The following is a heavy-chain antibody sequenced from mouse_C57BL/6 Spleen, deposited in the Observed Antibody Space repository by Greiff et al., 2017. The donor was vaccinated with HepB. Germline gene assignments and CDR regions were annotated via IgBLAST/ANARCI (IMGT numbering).Heavy chain of an antibody. J-gene: IGHJ1*03. V-gene: IGHV3-6*01. CDR3: ARRGGNYWYFDV. CDR1: GYSITSGYY. Sequence: VQLKESGPGLVKPSQSLSLTCSVTGYSITSGYYWNWIRQFPGNKLEWMGYISYDGSNNYNPSLKNRISITRDTSKNQFFLKLNSVTTEDTATYYCARRGGNYWYFDVWGTRTTVTVSS. CDR2: ISYDGSN. D-gene: IGHD2-1*01.